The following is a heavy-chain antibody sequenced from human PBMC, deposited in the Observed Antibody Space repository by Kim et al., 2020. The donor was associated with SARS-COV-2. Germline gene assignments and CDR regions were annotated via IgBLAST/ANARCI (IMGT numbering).Heavy chain of an antibody. D-gene: IGHD1-26*01. V-gene: IGHV6-1*01. CDR3: ARAPREPDKQSFDY. J-gene: IGHJ4*02. CDR1: GDSVSSNSAA. Sequence: SQTLSLTCAISGDSVSSNSAAWNWIRQSPSRGLEWLGRTYYRSKWYNDYAVSVKSRITINPDTSENQFSLQLNSVTPEDTAVYYCARAPREPDKQSFDYWGQGTLVTVSS. CDR2: TYYRSKWYN.